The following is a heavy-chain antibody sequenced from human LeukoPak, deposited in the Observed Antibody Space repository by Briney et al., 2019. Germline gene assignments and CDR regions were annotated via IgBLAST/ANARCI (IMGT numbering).Heavy chain of an antibody. Sequence: GSLRLSCAASGFTFSSYWMSWVRQAPGKGLEWVANIKQDGSEKYYVDSVKGRFTISRDNAKNSLYLQMNNLRAEDTAVYYCARGGELLRPADYWGQGTLVTVSS. CDR1: GFTFSSYW. CDR2: IKQDGSEK. CDR3: ARGGELLRPADY. J-gene: IGHJ4*02. D-gene: IGHD1-26*01. V-gene: IGHV3-7*01.